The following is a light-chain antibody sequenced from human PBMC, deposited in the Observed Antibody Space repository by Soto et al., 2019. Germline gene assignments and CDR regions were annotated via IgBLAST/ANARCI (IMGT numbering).Light chain of an antibody. V-gene: IGKV3-20*01. CDR1: QSVSSSY. J-gene: IGKJ4*01. CDR3: QQCGSSPRT. CDR2: GAS. Sequence: EIVLTQSPGTLSLSPGERATLSCRASQSVSSSYLAWYQQKPGQAPRLLIYGASSRATGIPDRFSGSGSGTDFTLTISRREPEDLAVYYCQQCGSSPRTFGGGTKGEIK.